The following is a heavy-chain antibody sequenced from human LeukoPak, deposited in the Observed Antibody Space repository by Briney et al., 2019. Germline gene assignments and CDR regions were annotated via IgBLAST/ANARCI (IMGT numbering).Heavy chain of an antibody. Sequence: PSETLSLTCTVSGGSINSYYWSWIRQPPGKGLEWIGYIFYSGSTNYNPSLQSRVTISVDTSRNQFSLNLSSVTAADTVVYYCARGPTRQYFDSWGRGTLVTVSS. CDR3: ARGPTRQYFDS. V-gene: IGHV4-59*01. CDR1: GGSINSYY. J-gene: IGHJ4*02. CDR2: IFYSGST. D-gene: IGHD6-6*01.